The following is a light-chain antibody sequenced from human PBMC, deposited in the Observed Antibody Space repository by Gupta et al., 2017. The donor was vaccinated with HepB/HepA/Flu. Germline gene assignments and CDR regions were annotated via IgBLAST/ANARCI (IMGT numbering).Light chain of an antibody. Sequence: SSELTQAPAVSVALGQTVRITCQGDSLRSYYASWYQQKPGQAPVLVIYGKNNRPSGIPVRFSGSSSGNTASLTITGAQAEDEADYYCNSRDSSGNWVFGGGTKLTVL. CDR3: NSRDSSGNWV. CDR1: SLRSYY. CDR2: GKN. V-gene: IGLV3-19*01. J-gene: IGLJ3*02.